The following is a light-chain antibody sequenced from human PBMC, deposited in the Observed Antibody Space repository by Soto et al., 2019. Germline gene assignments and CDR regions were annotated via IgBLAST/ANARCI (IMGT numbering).Light chain of an antibody. CDR2: SNN. V-gene: IGLV1-44*01. J-gene: IGLJ1*01. CDR1: SSNIGSNT. CDR3: AAWDDSLNGYV. Sequence: QSVLTQPTSASGTPGQRVTISCSGSSSNIGSNTVNWYQQLPGTAPKLLIYSNNQRPSGVPDRFSGSTSCTSASLAISGLQSEDEADYYCAAWDDSLNGYVFGTGTKLTVL.